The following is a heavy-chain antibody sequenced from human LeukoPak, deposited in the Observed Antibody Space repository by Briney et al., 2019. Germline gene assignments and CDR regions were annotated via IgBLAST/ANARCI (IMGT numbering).Heavy chain of an antibody. CDR3: ARDGTPSYTSGWVYMDA. D-gene: IGHD6-19*01. V-gene: IGHV3-21*01. CDR2: ISSSSIYI. J-gene: IGHJ6*04. Sequence: GGSLRLSCAASGFTFSSHSMNWVRQAPGKGLEWVSSISSSSIYIYYADSVKGRFTISRDNAKNSLFLQMNSLRGEDTAVYYCARDGTPSYTSGWVYMDAWGKGTTVTISS. CDR1: GFTFSSHS.